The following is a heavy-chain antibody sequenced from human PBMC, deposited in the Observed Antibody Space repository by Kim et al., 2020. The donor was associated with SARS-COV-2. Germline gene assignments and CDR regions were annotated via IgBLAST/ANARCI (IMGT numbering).Heavy chain of an antibody. Sequence: GGSLRLSCAASGFTFSSYAMTWVRQAPGKGLEWVSTISGSSDSTYYADSVKGRFTISRDDSKNTLYLQMNSLRAGDTAVYYCAKNYGGSCYSPKDYWGQGTLVTVSS. CDR2: ISGSSDST. CDR1: GFTFSSYA. CDR3: AKNYGGSCYSPKDY. V-gene: IGHV3-23*01. D-gene: IGHD2-15*01. J-gene: IGHJ4*02.